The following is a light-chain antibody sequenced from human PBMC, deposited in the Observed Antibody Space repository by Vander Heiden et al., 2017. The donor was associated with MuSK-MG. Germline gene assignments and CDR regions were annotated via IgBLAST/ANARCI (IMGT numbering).Light chain of an antibody. Sequence: SYVLTQPPSVSVAPGQPARITCGGSNIGSKSVHWYQQKPGQAPVLVVYDDSDRPSGIPERFSGSNSGNTATLTISRVEAEDEADFYCHVWDSSTDHPVIFGGGTKLTVL. CDR3: HVWDSSTDHPVI. V-gene: IGLV3-21*02. J-gene: IGLJ2*01. CDR2: DDS. CDR1: NIGSKS.